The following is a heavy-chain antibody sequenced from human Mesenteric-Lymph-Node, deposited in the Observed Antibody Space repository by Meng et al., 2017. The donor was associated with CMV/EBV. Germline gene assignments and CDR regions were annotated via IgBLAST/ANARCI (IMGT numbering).Heavy chain of an antibody. J-gene: IGHJ4*02. CDR1: VGSISSSSYY. Sequence: QLQLQESGPGLVKPSETLSLTGTVSVGSISSSSYYWGWIRQPPGKGLEWIGSIYYSGSTYYNPSLKSRVTISVDTSKNQFSLKLSSVTAADTAVYYCARDGDYYDSSGYNPFDYWGQGTLVTVSS. CDR3: ARDGDYYDSSGYNPFDY. D-gene: IGHD3-22*01. V-gene: IGHV4-39*07. CDR2: IYYSGST.